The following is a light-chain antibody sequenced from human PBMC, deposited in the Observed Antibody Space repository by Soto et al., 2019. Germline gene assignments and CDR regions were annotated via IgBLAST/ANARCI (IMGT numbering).Light chain of an antibody. J-gene: IGLJ1*01. CDR3: AAWDDSLSSHV. CDR2: RNN. V-gene: IGLV1-47*01. CDR1: SSNIGSNY. Sequence: QSVLTQPPSASATPGQRVTISCSGSSSNIGSNYVYWYQQFPGTAPKLLVHRNNQRPSGVPDRFSGSKSGTSASLAISGLRSEDEADYYCAAWDDSLSSHVFGTGTKVTLL.